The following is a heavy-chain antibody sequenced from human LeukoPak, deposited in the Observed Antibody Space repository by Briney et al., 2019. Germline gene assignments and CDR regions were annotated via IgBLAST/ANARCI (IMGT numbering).Heavy chain of an antibody. CDR1: GFTFSSYW. D-gene: IGHD2-2*01. J-gene: IGHJ4*02. V-gene: IGHV3-23*01. Sequence: GGSLRLSCVASGFTFSSYWMHWVRQDPRKGLEWVSGINVSGGSTFYADSVRGRFTISRDNSKNTLYLQMNSLRAEDTAVYYCAKDQYCTGTSCYVGYWGQGTLVTVSS. CDR2: INVSGGST. CDR3: AKDQYCTGTSCYVGY.